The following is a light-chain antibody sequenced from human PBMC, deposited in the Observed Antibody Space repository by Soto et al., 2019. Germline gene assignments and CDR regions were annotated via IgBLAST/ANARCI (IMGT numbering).Light chain of an antibody. CDR2: GNI. CDR1: SSNIGAGYE. CDR3: QPFDSSLGGVV. Sequence: QSVLTQPPSVSGAPGQRVVIFCTGSSSNIGAGYEVHWYQQVPGTAPTLLIQGNINRPSGVPDRFSGSKSDTSASVPLTGXXXXXXXXYYCQPFDSSLGGVVFGGGTKLTVL. J-gene: IGLJ2*01. V-gene: IGLV1-40*01.